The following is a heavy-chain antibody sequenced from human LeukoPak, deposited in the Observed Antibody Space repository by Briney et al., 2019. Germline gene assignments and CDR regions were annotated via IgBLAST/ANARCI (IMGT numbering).Heavy chain of an antibody. J-gene: IGHJ4*02. CDR2: IYGSGNT. V-gene: IGHV4-59*01. CDR3: ARETSLAGFASGLGFNY. Sequence: SETLSLTCTVSGASTSSWYWSWIRQPPGKGLEWSGYIYGSGNTNYNPSLKSRVTMSIDTSKNQFSLMLTSVTAADTATYYCARETSLAGFASGLGFNYWGQGILVTVSS. D-gene: IGHD6-19*01. CDR1: GASTSSWY.